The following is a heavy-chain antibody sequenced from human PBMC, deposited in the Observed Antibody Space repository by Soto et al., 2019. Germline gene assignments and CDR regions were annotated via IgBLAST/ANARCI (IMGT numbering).Heavy chain of an antibody. V-gene: IGHV3-30-3*01. J-gene: IGHJ6*04. D-gene: IGHD3-22*01. CDR2: ISYDGSNK. Sequence: HPGGSLRLSCAASGFTFSSYAMHWVRQAPGKGLEWVAVISYDGSNKYYADSVKGRFTISRDNSKNTLYLQMNSLRAEDTAVYYCARGPKWLFPIGPYYPYSGMAVWGNGPTVTASS. CDR3: ARGPKWLFPIGPYYPYSGMAV. CDR1: GFTFSSYA.